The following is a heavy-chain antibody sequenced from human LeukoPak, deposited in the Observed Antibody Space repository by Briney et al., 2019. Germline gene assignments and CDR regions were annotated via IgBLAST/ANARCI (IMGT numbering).Heavy chain of an antibody. J-gene: IGHJ5*02. CDR3: ASRRGDGDRYNWFDP. CDR2: IYPGDSDT. CDR1: GYSFTSYW. Sequence: PGESLKISCKGSGYSFTSYWIAWVRQMPGKGLEWMGIIYPGDSDTRYSPSFQGQVTISVDKSISTAYLQWSSLKASDTATYFCASRRGDGDRYNWFDPWGQGTLVTVSS. V-gene: IGHV5-51*01. D-gene: IGHD3-10*01.